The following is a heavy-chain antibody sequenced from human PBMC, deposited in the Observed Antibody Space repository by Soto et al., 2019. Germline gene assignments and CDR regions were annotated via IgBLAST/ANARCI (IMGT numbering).Heavy chain of an antibody. D-gene: IGHD3-22*01. Sequence: GGSLRLSCAASGFTFSSYAMHWVRQAPGKGLEWVAVISYDGSNKYYADSVKGRFTISRDNSKNTLYLQMNSLRAEDTAVYYCARERYYDSSGNQSPEWGQGTLVTVSS. CDR1: GFTFSSYA. J-gene: IGHJ4*02. CDR2: ISYDGSNK. V-gene: IGHV3-30-3*01. CDR3: ARERYYDSSGNQSPE.